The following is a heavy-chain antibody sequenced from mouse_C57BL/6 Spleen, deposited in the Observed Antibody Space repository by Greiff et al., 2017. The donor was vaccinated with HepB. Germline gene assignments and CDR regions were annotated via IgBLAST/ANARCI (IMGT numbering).Heavy chain of an antibody. CDR2: ISSGSSTI. CDR1: GFTFSDYG. V-gene: IGHV5-17*01. D-gene: IGHD2-4*01. CDR3: ASYDYDAWFAY. Sequence: EVMLVESGGGLVKPGGSLKLSCAASGFTFSDYGMHWVRQAPEKGLEWVAYISSGSSTIYYADTVKGRFTISRDNAKNTLFLQMTRLRSEDTAMYYCASYDYDAWFAYWGQGTLVTVSA. J-gene: IGHJ3*01.